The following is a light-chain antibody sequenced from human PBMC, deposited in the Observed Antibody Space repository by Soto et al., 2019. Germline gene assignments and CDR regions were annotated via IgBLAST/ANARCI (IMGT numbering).Light chain of an antibody. CDR3: QQYGSSGT. Sequence: EIVLTQSPGTLSLSPLERATLSCMASQSVSNNYLAWYQQTPGQAPRLLIYGASNRATGIPDRFSGSGSGTDFTLTISRLENEDFAVYYCQQYGSSGTFGQGTKVDIK. CDR2: GAS. V-gene: IGKV3-20*01. CDR1: QSVSNNY. J-gene: IGKJ1*01.